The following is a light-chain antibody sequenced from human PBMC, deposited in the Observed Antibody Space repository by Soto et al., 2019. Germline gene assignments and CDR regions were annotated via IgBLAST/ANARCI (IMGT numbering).Light chain of an antibody. J-gene: IGKJ2*01. Sequence: EILMTQSPATLSVSPGERATLSCRASQSVSSDVAWYQQKPGQAPRLLIYGASTRATGIPARFSGSGSGTEFTLTISSLQSADFAVYYCQQYHNWSPYTFGQGTKLEIK. CDR3: QQYHNWSPYT. CDR2: GAS. CDR1: QSVSSD. V-gene: IGKV3-15*01.